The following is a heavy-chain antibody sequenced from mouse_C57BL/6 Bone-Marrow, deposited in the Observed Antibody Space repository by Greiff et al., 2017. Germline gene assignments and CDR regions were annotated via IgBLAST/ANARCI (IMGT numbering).Heavy chain of an antibody. CDR1: GYTFTDHT. D-gene: IGHD2-3*01. CDR2: IYPSDGST. CDR3: ARPGNGYYETDAFAY. Sequence: VQLQQSDAELVKPGASVKISCKVSGYTFTDHTIHWMKQRPEQGLEWIGYIYPSDGSTKYNEKFKGKATLTADKSSSTAYMQLNSLTSEDSAVYFCARPGNGYYETDAFAYWGQGTLVTVSA. J-gene: IGHJ3*01. V-gene: IGHV1-78*01.